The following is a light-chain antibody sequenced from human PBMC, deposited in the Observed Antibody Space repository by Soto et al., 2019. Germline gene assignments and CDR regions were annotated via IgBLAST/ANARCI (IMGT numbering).Light chain of an antibody. CDR1: TTNVVTYNY. J-gene: IGLJ3*02. V-gene: IGLV2-11*01. Sequence: QSALTQPLSVSGSPGQSVTISCTGTTTNVVTYNYVSWYQHHPGKAPKLILYNVSERPSGVSDRFSGSKSGNAASLTISGLQPDDEADYYCCSYEDSSNWLFGGGTKLTVL. CDR2: NVS. CDR3: CSYEDSSNWL.